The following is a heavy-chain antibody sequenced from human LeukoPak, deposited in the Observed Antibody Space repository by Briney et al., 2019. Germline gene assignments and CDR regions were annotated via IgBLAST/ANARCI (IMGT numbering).Heavy chain of an antibody. CDR3: ARRIAARRGSVYFDY. Sequence: SETLSLTCTVSGGSISSYYWSWIRQPPGKGLEWIGYIYYSGSTNYNPSLKSRVTISVDTSKNQFSLKLSSVTAADTAVYYCARRIAARRGSVYFDYWGQGTLVTVSS. J-gene: IGHJ4*02. CDR2: IYYSGST. V-gene: IGHV4-59*01. D-gene: IGHD6-6*01. CDR1: GGSISSYY.